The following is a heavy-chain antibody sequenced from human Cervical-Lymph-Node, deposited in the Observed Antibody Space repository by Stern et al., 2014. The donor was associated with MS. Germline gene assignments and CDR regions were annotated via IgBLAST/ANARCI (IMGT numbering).Heavy chain of an antibody. J-gene: IGHJ4*02. V-gene: IGHV1-69*01. D-gene: IGHD4-11*01. CDR1: GGTFSSYA. Sequence: QVQLVQSGAEVKQPGSSVKVSCKASGGTFSSYAVSWVRQAPGQGLEWMGGVIPVFTTPNYAQNFQGRVTVTADESTTSAYMELSILTSEETAMYCGARETRSDYNFDYWGQGALVTVSS. CDR3: ARETRSDYNFDY. CDR2: VIPVFTTP.